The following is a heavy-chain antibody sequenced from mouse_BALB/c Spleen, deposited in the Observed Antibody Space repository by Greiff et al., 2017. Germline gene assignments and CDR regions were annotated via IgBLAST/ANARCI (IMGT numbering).Heavy chain of an antibody. V-gene: IGHV14-3*02. CDR3: ARIYYGNPCYAMDY. Sequence: VQLQQSGAELVKPGASVKLSCTASGFNIKDTYMHWVKQRPEQGLEWIGRIDPANGNTKYDPKFQGKATITADTSSNTAYLQLSSLTSEDTAVYYCARIYYGNPCYAMDYWGQGTSVTVSS. J-gene: IGHJ4*01. CDR1: GFNIKDTY. CDR2: IDPANGNT. D-gene: IGHD2-1*01.